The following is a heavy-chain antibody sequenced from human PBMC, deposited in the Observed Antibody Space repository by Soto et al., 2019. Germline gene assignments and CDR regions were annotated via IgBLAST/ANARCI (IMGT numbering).Heavy chain of an antibody. CDR3: ARLPMVRGSTRNYYYYMDV. CDR1: GGFMSSGGYF. Sequence: SETLSLTCTVSGGFMSSGGYFWSWIRQLPGKGLEWIGYIYHSGSTYYNPSLKSRATISVDTSANQFSLKLNSVTAADTAVYYCARLPMVRGSTRNYYYYMDVWGKGTKVTVSS. J-gene: IGHJ6*03. CDR2: IYHSGST. D-gene: IGHD2-8*01. V-gene: IGHV4-31*03.